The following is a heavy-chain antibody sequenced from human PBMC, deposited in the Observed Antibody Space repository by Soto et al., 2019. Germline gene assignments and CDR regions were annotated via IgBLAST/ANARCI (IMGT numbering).Heavy chain of an antibody. V-gene: IGHV1-2*02. D-gene: IGHD1-26*01. J-gene: IGHJ4*02. CDR3: MRGGWGDSTIDY. CDR2: INPSNEIT. CDR1: GYTFSAYY. Sequence: ASVKVSCKTSGYTFSAYYVHWARRAPGRGFQWLGWINPSNEITTFSEFFQGRITMTRDTFTNTVHMELNRLTSDDTAVYYCMRGGWGDSTIDYWGQGTQVTVSS.